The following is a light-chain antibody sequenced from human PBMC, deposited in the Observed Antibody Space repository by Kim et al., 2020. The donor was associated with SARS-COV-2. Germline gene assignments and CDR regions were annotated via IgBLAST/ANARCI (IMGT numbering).Light chain of an antibody. CDR1: QSVRSNY. Sequence: EIVLTQSPGTLSLSPGERATLSCRASQSVRSNYLAWLQQKPGRAPTLLIYDASNRATGIPDRFSGSGSGTDFTLTISRLEPEDFAVYYCQHYDSPPYTFGQGNKLEI. V-gene: IGKV3-20*01. CDR2: DAS. J-gene: IGKJ2*01. CDR3: QHYDSPPYT.